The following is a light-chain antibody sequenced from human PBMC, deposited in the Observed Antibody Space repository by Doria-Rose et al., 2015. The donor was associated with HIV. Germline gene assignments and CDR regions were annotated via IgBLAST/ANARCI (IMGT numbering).Light chain of an antibody. CDR2: DGS. V-gene: IGKV3-20*01. CDR3: HQCGTSWT. Sequence: EIVLTQSPGTLSLSPGERATLSCRASQSFSSTYLAWYKQKPGQAPSLLIYDGSTRATGIPDRFSASGSGTDFTLTINRLEPEDFALYYCHQCGTSWTFGQGTKVEI. CDR1: QSFSSTY. J-gene: IGKJ1*01.